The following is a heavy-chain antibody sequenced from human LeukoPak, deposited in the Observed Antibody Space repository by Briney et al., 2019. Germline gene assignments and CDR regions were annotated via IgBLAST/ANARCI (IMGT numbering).Heavy chain of an antibody. CDR2: IKSDGSDT. D-gene: IGHD4-17*01. Sequence: PGGSLRLSCAASGFTFSRYYWMHWVRQAPGKGLVWVSRIKSDGSDTNYADSVKGRFTISRDNAKNTLYLQMNSLRAEDTAVYYCVRVEVGDSYSKFDYWGQGTLVTVSS. CDR1: GFTFSRYYW. J-gene: IGHJ4*02. CDR3: VRVEVGDSYSKFDY. V-gene: IGHV3-74*01.